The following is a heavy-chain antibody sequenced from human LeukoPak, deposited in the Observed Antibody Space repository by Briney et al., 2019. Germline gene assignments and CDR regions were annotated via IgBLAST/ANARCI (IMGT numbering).Heavy chain of an antibody. CDR3: AKDTAVILTAPFDS. CDR1: EFTFSSYA. CDR2: ISGSGTNT. J-gene: IGHJ4*02. V-gene: IGHV3-23*01. D-gene: IGHD2-21*01. Sequence: GGSLRLSCAASEFTFSSYAMNWVRQAPGKGLEWVSAISGSGTNTYYAGSVRGRFTISRDNSNNRLYLQMNSVRAEDTAMYFCAKDTAVILTAPFDSWGQGTLVTVSS.